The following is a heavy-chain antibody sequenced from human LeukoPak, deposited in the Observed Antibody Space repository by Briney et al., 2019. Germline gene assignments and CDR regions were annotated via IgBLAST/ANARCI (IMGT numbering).Heavy chain of an antibody. CDR3: ARARKQQLYFDAFDI. CDR2: IYYSGST. J-gene: IGHJ3*02. V-gene: IGHV4-39*01. Sequence: KSSEILSLTCTVSGGSISSSSYYWGWIRQPPGKGLEWIGSIYYSGSTYYNPSLKSRVTISVDTSKNQFSLKLSSVTAADTAVYHCARARKQQLYFDAFDIWGQGTMVTVSS. CDR1: GGSISSSSYY. D-gene: IGHD6-13*01.